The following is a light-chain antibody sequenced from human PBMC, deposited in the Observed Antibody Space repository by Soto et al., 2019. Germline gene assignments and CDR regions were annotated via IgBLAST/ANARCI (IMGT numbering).Light chain of an antibody. CDR2: DAS. Sequence: EIVLTQSPATLYFSPGERATLSCRASQSVSSYLAWYQHKPGQAPRLLIYDASNRATGVPARFSGSGSGTDFTLTISSLEPEDFAVYYCQQRGNWPDTFGQGTKLEIK. CDR1: QSVSSY. CDR3: QQRGNWPDT. J-gene: IGKJ2*01. V-gene: IGKV3-11*01.